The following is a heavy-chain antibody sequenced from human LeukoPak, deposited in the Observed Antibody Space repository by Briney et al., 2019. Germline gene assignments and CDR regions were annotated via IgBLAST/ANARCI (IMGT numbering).Heavy chain of an antibody. Sequence: NPSETLSLTCTVSGGSISGYYWSWIRQPAGKGLEWIGRIYTSATNYNPSLKSRVTMSLDTSKNQVSLRLSSVTATDTAVYYYARDGPSWGLLWGQGTLVTVSS. CDR2: IYTSAT. CDR3: ARDGPSWGLL. D-gene: IGHD7-27*01. J-gene: IGHJ4*02. CDR1: GGSISGYY. V-gene: IGHV4-4*07.